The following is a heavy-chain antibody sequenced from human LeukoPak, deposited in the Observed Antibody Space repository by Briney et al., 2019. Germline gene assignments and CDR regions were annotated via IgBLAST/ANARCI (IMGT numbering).Heavy chain of an antibody. CDR3: ARGESSNWSFDY. CDR1: GGSVSSGIYS. V-gene: IGHV4-61*01. J-gene: IGHJ4*02. CDR2: IYYSGSS. Sequence: PSETLSLTCTVSGGSVSSGIYSWSWIRQPPGKGLEWIGYIYYSGSSNYNPSLMSRVAISVDTSKIQFSLKLGSVTAADAAVYYCARGESSNWSFDYWGQGTLVTVSS. D-gene: IGHD6-13*01.